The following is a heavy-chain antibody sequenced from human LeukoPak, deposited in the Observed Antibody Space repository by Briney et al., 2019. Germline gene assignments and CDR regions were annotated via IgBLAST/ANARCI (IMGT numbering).Heavy chain of an antibody. CDR3: ARLPRY. Sequence: GGSLRLSCAASGFTVSSHYMTWVRQAPGKGLEWVSVIYSGGDTYYADSVKGRFAISRDNSKNTLYLQMNSLRAEDTAVYYCARLPRYWGQGTLATVSS. V-gene: IGHV3-66*02. CDR1: GFTVSSHY. CDR2: IYSGGDT. J-gene: IGHJ4*02.